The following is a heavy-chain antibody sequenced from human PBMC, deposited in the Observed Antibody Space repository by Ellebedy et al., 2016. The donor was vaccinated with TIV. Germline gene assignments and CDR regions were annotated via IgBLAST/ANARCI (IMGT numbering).Heavy chain of an antibody. D-gene: IGHD1-26*01. J-gene: IGHJ6*02. V-gene: IGHV3-9*01. CDR2: ISWNSVSV. Sequence: SLKISCVVSGFTFSTYGMHWVRQAPGKGLEWVAGISWNSVSVGYADSVKGRFTISRDNAKNSLHLQMNSLRAEDTAVYYCAGGYYAKDYYYYSGMDVWGQGTTVTVSS. CDR1: GFTFSTYG. CDR3: AGGYYAKDYYYYSGMDV.